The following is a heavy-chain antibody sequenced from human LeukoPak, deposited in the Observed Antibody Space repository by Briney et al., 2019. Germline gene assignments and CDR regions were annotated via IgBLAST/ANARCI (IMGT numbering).Heavy chain of an antibody. CDR3: ARDVHGDYGSGWFNP. D-gene: IGHD4-17*01. V-gene: IGHV1-69*05. CDR2: IMPLFGTA. Sequence: SVKVSCKTSGGTFNNSAISWVRQAPGQGLEGLGGIMPLFGTAGYAQKFQGRVTITKDESTRTVYLELTSLTSDDTAVYYCARDVHGDYGSGWFNPWGQGTLVSVSS. J-gene: IGHJ5*02. CDR1: GGTFNNSA.